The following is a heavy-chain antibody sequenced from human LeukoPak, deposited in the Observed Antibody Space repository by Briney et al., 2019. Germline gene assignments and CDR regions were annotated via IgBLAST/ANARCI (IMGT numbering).Heavy chain of an antibody. D-gene: IGHD3-10*01. CDR3: ARATHYNGNGYEDP. CDR1: GFTLEADG. Sequence: PGGSLRLSCAASGFTLEADGMSGVRQAPGKGLDWGAGRNWNGGSRGYADSVKGRFTIYRDNAKNTLYLQMNTLRAEGTAPYFCARATHYNGNGYEDPWGQGTLVIVSS. J-gene: IGHJ5*02. V-gene: IGHV3-20*04. CDR2: RNWNGGSR.